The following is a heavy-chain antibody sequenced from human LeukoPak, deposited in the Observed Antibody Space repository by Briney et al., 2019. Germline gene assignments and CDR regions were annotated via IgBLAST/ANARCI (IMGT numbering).Heavy chain of an antibody. J-gene: IGHJ4*02. CDR1: GFTFSSYA. V-gene: IGHV3-21*04. CDR2: ISSSGSTI. CDR3: AREGMVVTAPLDY. Sequence: GGSLRLSCAASGFTFSSYAMSWVRQAPGKGLEWVSAISSSGSTIYYADSVKGRFTISRDNAKNSLYLQMNSLRAEDTAVYYCAREGMVVTAPLDYWGQGTLVTVSS. D-gene: IGHD2-21*02.